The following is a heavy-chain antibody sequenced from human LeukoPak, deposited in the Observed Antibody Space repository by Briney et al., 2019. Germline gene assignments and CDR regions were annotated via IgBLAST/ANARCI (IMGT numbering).Heavy chain of an antibody. Sequence: PSETLSLTCTVSGGSISSYYWSWIRQPPGKGLEWIGYIYYSGSTNYNPSLKSRVTISVDTSKNQFSLRLSSVTAADSAVYYCARAAGSIFGVVVAAADYWYFDLWGRGTLVTVSS. J-gene: IGHJ2*01. CDR2: IYYSGST. D-gene: IGHD3-3*01. CDR3: ARAAGSIFGVVVAAADYWYFDL. V-gene: IGHV4-59*12. CDR1: GGSISSYY.